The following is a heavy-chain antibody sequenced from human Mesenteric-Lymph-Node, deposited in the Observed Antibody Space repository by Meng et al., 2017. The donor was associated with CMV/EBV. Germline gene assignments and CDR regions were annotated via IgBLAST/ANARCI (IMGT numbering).Heavy chain of an antibody. CDR2: IRYEGSDK. Sequence: GESLKISCAASGFTFSSYGMHWVRQAPGKGLEWVAFIRYEGSDKYYADSVKGRFTISRDKAKNSLYLQMNSLRDEDTAVYYCVRDSGTGRPRGWFDPWGQGTLVTVSS. V-gene: IGHV3-30*02. CDR1: GFTFSSYG. D-gene: IGHD7-27*01. J-gene: IGHJ5*02. CDR3: VRDSGTGRPRGWFDP.